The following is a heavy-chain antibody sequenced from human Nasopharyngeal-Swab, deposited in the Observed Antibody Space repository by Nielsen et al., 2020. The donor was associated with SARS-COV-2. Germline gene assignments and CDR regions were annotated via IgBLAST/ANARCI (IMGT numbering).Heavy chain of an antibody. V-gene: IGHV3-72*01. D-gene: IGHD6-19*01. CDR2: TRNKANGYTT. CDR1: GFTFSSYE. J-gene: IGHJ4*02. Sequence: GESLKISCAASGFTFSSYEMNWVRQAPGKGLEWVGRTRNKANGYTTDYAASVKGRFTISRDDSKNSLYLQMNSLKTEDTAVYYCASENSGWYLSFWGQGTLVTVSS. CDR3: ASENSGWYLSF.